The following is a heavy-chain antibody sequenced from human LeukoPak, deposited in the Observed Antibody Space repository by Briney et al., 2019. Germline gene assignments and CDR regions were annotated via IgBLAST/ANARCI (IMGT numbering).Heavy chain of an antibody. V-gene: IGHV3-21*01. Sequence: GGSVRLSFAPSGLTFISHGTNWVSQPPGKWLERVSSISSTSIYIYYADSVKGRFTISRDNTKNSLYLQMNSLRAEDTAVYYCASHNPLGRYWGQGTLVSVSS. CDR2: ISSTSIYI. CDR3: ASHNPLGRY. J-gene: IGHJ4*02. CDR1: GLTFISHG. D-gene: IGHD1-14*01.